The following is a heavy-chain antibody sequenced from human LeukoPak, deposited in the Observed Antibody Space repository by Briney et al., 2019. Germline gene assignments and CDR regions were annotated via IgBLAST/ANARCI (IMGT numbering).Heavy chain of an antibody. CDR1: GGTFSSYA. CDR3: ARDRSTMVRGVSGFDP. J-gene: IGHJ5*02. V-gene: IGHV1-69*06. D-gene: IGHD3-10*01. Sequence: GASVKVSCKASGGTFSSYAISWVRQAPGQGLEWMGGIIPIFGTANYAQKFQGRVTITADKSTSTAYMELSSLRSEDTAVYYCARDRSTMVRGVSGFDPWGQGTLVTVSS. CDR2: IIPIFGTA.